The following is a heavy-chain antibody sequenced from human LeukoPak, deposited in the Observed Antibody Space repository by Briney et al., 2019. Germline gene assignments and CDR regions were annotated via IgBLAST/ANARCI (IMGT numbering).Heavy chain of an antibody. CDR2: ISDSGDYT. D-gene: IGHD2-8*01. Sequence: GGSLRLSCAASGFTFSNHAMNWVRQAPGQGLEWVSVISDSGDYTSYADSVRGRFTISRDNSRNTLYLQMISLRPEDTAVYYCAKDTSIGKYCTNGVCSPFDYWGQGTLSPSPQ. CDR3: AKDTSIGKYCTNGVCSPFDY. J-gene: IGHJ4*02. V-gene: IGHV3-23*01. CDR1: GFTFSNHA.